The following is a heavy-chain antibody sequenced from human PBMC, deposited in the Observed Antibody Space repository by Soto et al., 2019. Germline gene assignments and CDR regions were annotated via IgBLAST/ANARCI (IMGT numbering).Heavy chain of an antibody. CDR3: TTGGYYGVAYYFDY. D-gene: IGHD3-10*01. V-gene: IGHV3-15*01. CDR1: GFTFSNAW. J-gene: IGHJ4*02. Sequence: PGGSLRLSCAASGFTFSNAWMSWVRQAPGKGLEWVGRIKSKTDGGTTDYAAPVKGRFTISRDDSKNTLYLQMNSLKTEDTAVYYCTTGGYYGVAYYFDYWGQGTLVTVSS. CDR2: IKSKTDGGTT.